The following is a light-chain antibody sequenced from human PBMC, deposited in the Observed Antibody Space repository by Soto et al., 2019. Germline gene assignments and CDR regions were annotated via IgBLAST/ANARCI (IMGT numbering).Light chain of an antibody. CDR1: SSNIGANYD. CDR3: QSYDSSLRGWV. J-gene: IGLJ3*02. CDR2: GDS. Sequence: QSVLTQPPSVSGAPGQRVTISCTGSSSNIGANYDVHWYQHLPGTAPRLLISGDSNRPSGVPDRFSGSKSGTSASLGITGLQAEDEADYYCQSYDSSLRGWVFCGGTKLTVL. V-gene: IGLV1-40*01.